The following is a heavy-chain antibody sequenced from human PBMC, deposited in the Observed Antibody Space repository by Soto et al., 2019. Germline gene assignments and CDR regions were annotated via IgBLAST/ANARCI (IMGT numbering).Heavy chain of an antibody. CDR3: ALSGRYYGSGSYFSLDY. CDR1: GGTFSSYA. J-gene: IGHJ4*02. D-gene: IGHD3-10*01. Sequence: QVQLVQSGAEVKKPGSSVKVSCKASGGTFSSYAISWVRQAPGQGLEWMGGIIPIFGTANYAQKFQGRVTITADESTSTAYMELSSLRSEDTAMYYCALSGRYYGSGSYFSLDYWGQGTLVTVSS. V-gene: IGHV1-69*01. CDR2: IIPIFGTA.